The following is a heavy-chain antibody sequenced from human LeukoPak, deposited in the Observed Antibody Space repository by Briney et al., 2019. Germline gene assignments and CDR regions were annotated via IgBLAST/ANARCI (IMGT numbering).Heavy chain of an antibody. CDR3: AKDIHTWSGIDC. J-gene: IGHJ4*02. V-gene: IGHV3-23*01. D-gene: IGHD3-3*01. CDR1: GFTFSGNA. Sequence: PGGSLRLSCAASGFTFSGNAMNWVRQAAGKGLELVSGIGSDNNAHYTDSVKGRFTISIYNSKNTLYLQMNSLRAEDTARYYCAKDIHTWSGIDCWGQGTLVTVSS. CDR2: IGSDNNA.